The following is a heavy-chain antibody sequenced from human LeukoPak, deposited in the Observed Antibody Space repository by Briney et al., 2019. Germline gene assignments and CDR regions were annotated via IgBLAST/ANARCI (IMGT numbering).Heavy chain of an antibody. J-gene: IGHJ4*02. D-gene: IGHD6-19*01. CDR3: AKVDDSGWPSHSHFDN. CDR2: ISGSAGST. CDR1: GFTFSSYA. Sequence: PGGSLRLSCAASGFTFSSYAMTWVRQAPGRGLEWVSTISGSAGSTYYADSVKGRFTISRDNSKDTLYLQMNSLRAEETAVYYCAKVDDSGWPSHSHFDNWGQGTLVTVPS. V-gene: IGHV3-23*01.